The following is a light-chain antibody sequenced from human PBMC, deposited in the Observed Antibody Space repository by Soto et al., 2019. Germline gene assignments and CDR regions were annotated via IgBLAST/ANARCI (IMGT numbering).Light chain of an antibody. CDR3: TSYTSSSSVV. CDR1: GSDIGGYNY. V-gene: IGLV2-14*01. CDR2: EVS. J-gene: IGLJ2*01. Sequence: QSALTQPASVSGSPGQSITISCTGTGSDIGGYNYVSWYQQHPGKAPKVMIYEVSNRPSGVSNRFSASKSGNTASLTISGFQAEDEADYYCTSYTSSSSVVFGGGTKLTVL.